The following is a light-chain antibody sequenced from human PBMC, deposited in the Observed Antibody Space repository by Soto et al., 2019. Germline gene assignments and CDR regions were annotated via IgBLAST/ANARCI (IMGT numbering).Light chain of an antibody. J-gene: IGKJ4*01. CDR3: QQYNSYPRT. Sequence: DIQMTQSPSSLSASVGDRVTITCRASQGIGNYLAWFQQKPGKAPKSLIYGASSLQSGVPSKFSGRGSRTDFTLAIGSLQPEDFAAYCCQQYNSYPRTLGGGTKVVSK. CDR2: GAS. V-gene: IGKV1-16*02. CDR1: QGIGNY.